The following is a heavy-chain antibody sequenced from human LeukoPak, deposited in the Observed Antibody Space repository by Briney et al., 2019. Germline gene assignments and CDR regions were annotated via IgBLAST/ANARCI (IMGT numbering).Heavy chain of an antibody. CDR1: GGSFSGYY. Sequence: PSETLSLTCAVYGGSFSGYYWSWIRQPPGKGLEWIGEINHSGSTNYNPSLKSRVTISVDTSKNQFSLKLSSVTAADTAVYYCARSPGNVLMRWLRKNDAFDIWGQGTMVTVSS. J-gene: IGHJ3*02. CDR2: INHSGST. V-gene: IGHV4-34*01. D-gene: IGHD5-24*01. CDR3: ARSPGNVLMRWLRKNDAFDI.